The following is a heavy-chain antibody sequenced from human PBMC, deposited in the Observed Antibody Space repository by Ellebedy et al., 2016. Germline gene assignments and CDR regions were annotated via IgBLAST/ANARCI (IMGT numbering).Heavy chain of an antibody. V-gene: IGHV4-31*03. J-gene: IGHJ5*02. CDR3: AAYYAGIGGRGS. CDR2: TWDRGDI. Sequence: SETLSLXXTVSGASINGGGFHWSWIRQHPGKGLEWIGCTWDRGDIYYNPSLQSRGTISVDTSKNQFSLKLTSVTAADTAVYYCAAYYAGIGGRGSWGQGTLVTVSS. CDR1: GASINGGGFH. D-gene: IGHD2-15*01.